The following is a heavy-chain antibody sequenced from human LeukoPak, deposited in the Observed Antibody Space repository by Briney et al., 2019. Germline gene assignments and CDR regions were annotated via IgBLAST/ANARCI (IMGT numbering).Heavy chain of an antibody. V-gene: IGHV3-21*01. CDR1: GFTFSSYS. D-gene: IGHD2-15*01. CDR2: ISSSSSYI. J-gene: IGHJ4*02. CDR3: ARDYCSGGSCYGYAFDY. Sequence: GGSLRLSCAASGFTFSSYSMNWVRQAPGKGLEWVSSISSSSSYIYYADSVKGRFTISRDNAKNSLYLQMNSLRAEDTAVYYCARDYCSGGSCYGYAFDYWGQGTLVTASS.